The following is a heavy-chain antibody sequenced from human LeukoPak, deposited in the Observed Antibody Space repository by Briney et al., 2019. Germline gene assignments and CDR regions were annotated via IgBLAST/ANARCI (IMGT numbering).Heavy chain of an antibody. J-gene: IGHJ4*02. Sequence: SETLSLTCTVSGGSISSSSYYWGWIRQPPGKGLEWIGSIYYSGSTYYNPSLKSRVTISVDTSKNQFSLKLSSVTAADTAVYYCARGTYSGSYAPFDYWGQGTLVTVSS. D-gene: IGHD1-26*01. CDR3: ARGTYSGSYAPFDY. CDR2: IYYSGST. CDR1: GGSISSSSYY. V-gene: IGHV4-39*01.